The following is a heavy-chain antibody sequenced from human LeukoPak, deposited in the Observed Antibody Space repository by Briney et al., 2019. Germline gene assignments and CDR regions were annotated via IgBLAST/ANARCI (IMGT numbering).Heavy chain of an antibody. J-gene: IGHJ4*02. CDR2: IKPDGSLI. D-gene: IGHD1-26*01. CDR1: GFTFSSYW. CDR3: AKWELYSGFYYIDY. V-gene: IGHV3-7*01. Sequence: GGSLRLSCAASGFTFSSYWMSWVRQAPGKGLEWVANIKPDGSLIYYVDSVKGRFTISRDNAKNSLYLQMNSLRAEDTAVYYCAKWELYSGFYYIDYWGQGTLATVSS.